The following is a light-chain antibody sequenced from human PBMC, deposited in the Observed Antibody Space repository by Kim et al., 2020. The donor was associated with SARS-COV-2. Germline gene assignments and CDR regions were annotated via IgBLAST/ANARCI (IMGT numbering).Light chain of an antibody. V-gene: IGLV3-1*01. CDR1: KLGPTF. J-gene: IGLJ2*01. CDR2: QDN. CDR3: QAWDSDTVL. Sequence: SVTQGQTATITCSGVKLGPTFVHWYQRRSGQSPVLVIYQDNKRPSGIPERFSGSNSGNTATLTISGSQAMDEADYYCQAWDSDTVLFGGGTQLTVL.